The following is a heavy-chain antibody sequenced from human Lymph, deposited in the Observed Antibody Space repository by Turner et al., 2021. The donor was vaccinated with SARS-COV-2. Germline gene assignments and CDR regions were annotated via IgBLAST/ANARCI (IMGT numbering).Heavy chain of an antibody. CDR1: GYTFTGYY. D-gene: IGHD3-10*01. J-gene: IGHJ4*02. CDR2: INPNSGGT. V-gene: IGHV1-2*02. CDR3: ARSRDLQSMVRGVDPFDY. Sequence: QVQLVQSGAEVKKPGASVTVSCEASGYTFTGYYIHWVRQAPGQGREWMVWINPNSGGTNYAQRFQGRVTMTRDTSLSTAYMQLSRLRSDDTAVYYCARSRDLQSMVRGVDPFDYWGQGTLVTVSS.